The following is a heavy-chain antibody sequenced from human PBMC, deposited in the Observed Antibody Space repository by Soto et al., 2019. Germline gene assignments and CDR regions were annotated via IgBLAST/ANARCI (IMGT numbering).Heavy chain of an antibody. CDR1: GGSISSGGYY. J-gene: IGHJ5*02. CDR2: IYYSGST. D-gene: IGHD2-15*01. V-gene: IGHV4-31*03. CDR3: ARTDIVLLNNWFDP. Sequence: QVQLQESGPGLVKPSQTLSLTCTVSGGSISSGGYYWSWIRQHPGKGLEWIGYIYYSGSTYYNPSLKIRVTISVDTSKNQFSLKLSSVTAADTAVYYCARTDIVLLNNWFDPWGQGTLVTVSS.